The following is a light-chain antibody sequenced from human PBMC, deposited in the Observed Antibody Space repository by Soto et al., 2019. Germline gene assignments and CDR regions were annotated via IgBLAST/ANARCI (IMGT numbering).Light chain of an antibody. Sequence: SYELTQPPSVSVAPGQTARLTCGGDNIGTKSVHWYQQKPGQAPVLVVYDDSDRPSGIPERFSGSNSGTTATLTISRVEAGDEAVYYCQVWDSSSDHSVFGTGTKVTVL. CDR1: NIGTKS. J-gene: IGLJ1*01. V-gene: IGLV3-21*02. CDR2: DDS. CDR3: QVWDSSSDHSV.